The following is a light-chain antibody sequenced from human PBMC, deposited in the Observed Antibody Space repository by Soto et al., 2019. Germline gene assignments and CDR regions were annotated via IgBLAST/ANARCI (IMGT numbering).Light chain of an antibody. CDR1: QSISSY. J-gene: IGKJ3*01. CDR2: ATS. V-gene: IGKV1-39*01. CDR3: QQSYSTPLIT. Sequence: DIQMTQSPSSLSASVGDRVTITCRASQSISSYLNWYQQKPGKNPKLLIYATSSLQSGGPSRFNSSRYETDYTLSINNLQPTDFTSYNWQQSYSTPLITFRPGTKVDI.